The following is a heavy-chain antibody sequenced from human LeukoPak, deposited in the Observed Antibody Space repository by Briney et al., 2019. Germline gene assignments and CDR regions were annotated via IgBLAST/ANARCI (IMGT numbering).Heavy chain of an antibody. V-gene: IGHV1-18*01. D-gene: IGHD3-16*01. Sequence: ASVKVSCKASDYRFTTYGVSWVRQAPGQGLEWMGWIAGNNGNAEYAQKLQGRVTMTTDTSTSTAYMELRSLRSDDTAVYYCARGTWGYFFDYWGQGTLVTVSS. J-gene: IGHJ4*02. CDR1: DYRFTTYG. CDR3: ARGTWGYFFDY. CDR2: IAGNNGNA.